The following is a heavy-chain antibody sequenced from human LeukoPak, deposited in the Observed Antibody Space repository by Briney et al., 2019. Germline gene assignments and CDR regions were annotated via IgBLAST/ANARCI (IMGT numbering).Heavy chain of an antibody. CDR1: GFTFDDYA. V-gene: IGHV3-9*01. CDR3: AKDLSSAITSALVLDV. D-gene: IGHD3-22*01. J-gene: IGHJ6*02. Sequence: GRSLRLSCAASGFTFDDYAMHWVRQAPGKGLEWVSGISWNSGSIGYADSVKGRFTISRDNAKNSLYLQMNSLRPEDTALYYCAKDLSSAITSALVLDVWGQGTTV. CDR2: ISWNSGSI.